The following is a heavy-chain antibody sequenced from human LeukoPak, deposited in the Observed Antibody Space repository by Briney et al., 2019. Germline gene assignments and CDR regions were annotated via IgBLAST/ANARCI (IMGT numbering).Heavy chain of an antibody. J-gene: IGHJ4*02. CDR1: GFTFSSYA. V-gene: IGHV3-30*04. D-gene: IGHD4-11*01. CDR3: AGDYSFPY. Sequence: GGSLRLSCAASGFTFSSYAMHWVRQAPGKGLEWVVVISYGGTNKYYADSVKGRFTISRDNSKNTLYLQMNSLRAEDTAVYYCAGDYSFPYWGQGTLVTVSS. CDR2: ISYGGTNK.